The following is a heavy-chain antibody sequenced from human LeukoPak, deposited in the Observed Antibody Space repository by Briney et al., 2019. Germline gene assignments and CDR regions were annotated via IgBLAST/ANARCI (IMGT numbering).Heavy chain of an antibody. CDR3: ARMAGSSSSWYLYYYYYYMDV. CDR1: EFTFSNNW. J-gene: IGHJ6*03. D-gene: IGHD6-13*01. V-gene: IGHV3-7*01. Sequence: GGSLRLSCAASEFTFSNNWMSWVRQAPGKGLEWVANIKQDGSEKYYVDSVKGRFTISRDNAKNSLYLQMNSLRAEDTAVYYCARMAGSSSSWYLYYYYYYMDVWGKGTTVTISS. CDR2: IKQDGSEK.